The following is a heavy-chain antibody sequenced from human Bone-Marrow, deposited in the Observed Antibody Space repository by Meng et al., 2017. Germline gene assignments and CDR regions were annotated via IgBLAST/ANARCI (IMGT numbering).Heavy chain of an antibody. V-gene: IGHV4-61*02. J-gene: IGHJ4*02. CDR1: GGSISSGSYY. CDR2: IYTSGST. D-gene: IGHD6-19*01. Sequence: SETLSLTCTASGGSISSGSYYWSWIRQPAGKGLEWIGRIYTSGSTNYNPSLKSRVTISVDTSKNQFSLKLSSVTAADTAVYYCARGTGYSSGWYVSYYFDYWGQGTLVTVSS. CDR3: ARGTGYSSGWYVSYYFDY.